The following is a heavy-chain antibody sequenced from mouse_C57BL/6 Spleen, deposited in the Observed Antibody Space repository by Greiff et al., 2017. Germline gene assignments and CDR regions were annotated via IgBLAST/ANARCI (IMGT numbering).Heavy chain of an antibody. CDR2: IDPSDSYT. Sequence: QVQLQQPGAELVKPGASVKLSCKASGYTFTSYWMQWVKQRPGQGLEWIGEIDPSDSYTNYNQKFKGKATLTVDTSSSTAYMQLSSLTSEDSAVYYCARDYDAAYWGQGTLVTVSA. CDR1: GYTFTSYW. D-gene: IGHD2-4*01. CDR3: ARDYDAAY. J-gene: IGHJ3*01. V-gene: IGHV1-50*01.